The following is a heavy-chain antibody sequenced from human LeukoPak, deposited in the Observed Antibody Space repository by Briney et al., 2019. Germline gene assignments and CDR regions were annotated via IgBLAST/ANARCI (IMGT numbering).Heavy chain of an antibody. Sequence: ASVKVSCKASGYTFTSYGISWVRQAPGQGLEWMGWISAYNGNTNYAQKLQGRVTMTTDTSTSTAYMELRSLRSDDTAVYYCARDLVVPAATPRGIGYWGQGTLVTVSS. J-gene: IGHJ4*02. CDR3: ARDLVVPAATPRGIGY. V-gene: IGHV1-18*01. D-gene: IGHD2-2*01. CDR2: ISAYNGNT. CDR1: GYTFTSYG.